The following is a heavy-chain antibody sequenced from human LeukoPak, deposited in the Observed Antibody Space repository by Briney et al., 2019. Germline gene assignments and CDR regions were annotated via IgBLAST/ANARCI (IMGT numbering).Heavy chain of an antibody. Sequence: SETLSLTCTVSGGSISSSSYYWGWIRQPPGKGLEWTGSIYYSGSTYYNPSLKSRVTISVDTSKNQFSLKLSSVTAADTAVYYCASSSDWGYYIYYFDYWGQGTLVTVSS. CDR3: ASSSDWGYYIYYFDY. CDR1: GGSISSSSYY. V-gene: IGHV4-39*07. CDR2: IYYSGST. J-gene: IGHJ4*02. D-gene: IGHD3-22*01.